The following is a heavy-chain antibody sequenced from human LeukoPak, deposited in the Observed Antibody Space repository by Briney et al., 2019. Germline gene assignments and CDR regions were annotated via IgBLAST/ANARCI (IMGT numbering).Heavy chain of an antibody. Sequence: PGRSLRLSCVSSRFTISSVWMSWVRQAPGKGLEWVANISPDETVKTYVDSVEGRFTISKDDAKNSVYLQMNSLTVEDTAVYYCARDSRWGQGTLVSVSS. CDR2: ISPDETVK. V-gene: IGHV3-7*01. CDR3: ARDSR. J-gene: IGHJ4*02. CDR1: RFTISSVW.